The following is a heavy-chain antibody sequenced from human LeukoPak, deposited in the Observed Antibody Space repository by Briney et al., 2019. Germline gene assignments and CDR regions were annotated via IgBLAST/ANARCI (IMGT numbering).Heavy chain of an antibody. Sequence: GGSLRLSCAASGFTFSSSAMSWVRQAPGKGLEWVSTISGTGDRTYYADSVKGRFTISRDNSKNTLFLHMNSLRAEDTAVYSCAKGYYGSGSYGWFDYWGQGPWSPSPQ. V-gene: IGHV3-23*01. CDR1: GFTFSSSA. CDR2: ISGTGDRT. CDR3: AKGYYGSGSYGWFDY. D-gene: IGHD3-10*01. J-gene: IGHJ4*02.